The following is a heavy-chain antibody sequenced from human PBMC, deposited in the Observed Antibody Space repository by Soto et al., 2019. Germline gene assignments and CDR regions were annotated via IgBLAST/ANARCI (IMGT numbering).Heavy chain of an antibody. CDR2: MNPNSGNT. J-gene: IGHJ4*02. V-gene: IGHV1-8*01. Sequence: SVKVSCKASGYTFTSYDINWVRQATGQGLEWMGWMNPNSGNTGYAQKFQGRVTMTRNTSISTAYMELSSLRSEDTAVYYCATDIHTPVTEERDDYWGQGALVTVSS. CDR1: GYTFTSYD. D-gene: IGHD4-17*01. CDR3: ATDIHTPVTEERDDY.